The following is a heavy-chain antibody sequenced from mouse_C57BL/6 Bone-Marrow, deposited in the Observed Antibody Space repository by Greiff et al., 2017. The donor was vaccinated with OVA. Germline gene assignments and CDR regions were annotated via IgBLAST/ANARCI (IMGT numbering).Heavy chain of an antibody. D-gene: IGHD1-1*01. V-gene: IGHV1-81*01. Sequence: VQLQQSGAELARPGASVKLSCKASGYTFTSYGISWVKQRTGQGLEWIGEIYPRSGNTYYNEKFKGKATLTADKSSSTAYMELRSLTSEDSAVDFCARDYGSSWFAYWGQGTLVTVSA. CDR2: IYPRSGNT. J-gene: IGHJ3*01. CDR1: GYTFTSYG. CDR3: ARDYGSSWFAY.